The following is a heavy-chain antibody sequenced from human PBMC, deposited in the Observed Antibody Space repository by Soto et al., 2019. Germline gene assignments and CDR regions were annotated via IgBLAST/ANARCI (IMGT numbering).Heavy chain of an antibody. CDR2: IYYSGST. J-gene: IGHJ3*02. CDR3: ARAYLEEGLWFGELFSAFDI. Sequence: SETLSLTCTVSGGSISSGGYYWSWIRQHQGKGLEWIGYIYYSGSTYYNPSLKSRVTISVDTSKNQFSLKLSSVTAADTAVYYCARAYLEEGLWFGELFSAFDIWGQGTMVTVSS. D-gene: IGHD3-10*01. CDR1: GGSISSGGYY. V-gene: IGHV4-31*03.